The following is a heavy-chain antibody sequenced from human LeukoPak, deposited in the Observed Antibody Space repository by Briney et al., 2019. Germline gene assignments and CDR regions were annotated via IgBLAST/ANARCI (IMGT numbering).Heavy chain of an antibody. CDR2: IRYDGSNK. V-gene: IGHV3-30*02. CDR1: GFTFSSYG. D-gene: IGHD3-10*01. CDR3: AILLPNYYGSGSTD. Sequence: GGSLRLSCAASGFTFSSYGMHWVRQAPGKGLEWVAFIRYDGSNKYYADSVKGRFTISRDNSTNTLYLQMNSLRAEDTAVYYCAILLPNYYGSGSTDWGQGTLVTVSS. J-gene: IGHJ4*02.